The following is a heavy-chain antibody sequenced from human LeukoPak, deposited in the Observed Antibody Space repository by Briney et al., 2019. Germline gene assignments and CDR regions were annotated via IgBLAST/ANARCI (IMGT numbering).Heavy chain of an antibody. J-gene: IGHJ3*02. Sequence: PGGSLRLSCGASGFAFSSYWMNWVRQAPGKGLVCVSGINSDGSIINYADSVKGRFTISRDNAKNSLYLQMNSLRAEDMALYYCAKDEFVASDFTGAFDIWGQGTMVTVSS. CDR3: AKDEFVASDFTGAFDI. CDR1: GFAFSSYW. CDR2: INSDGSII. V-gene: IGHV3-74*01. D-gene: IGHD2-8*02.